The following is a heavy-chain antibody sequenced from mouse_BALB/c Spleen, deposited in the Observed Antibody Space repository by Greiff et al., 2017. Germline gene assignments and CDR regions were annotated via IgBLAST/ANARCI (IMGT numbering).Heavy chain of an antibody. CDR3: ARSPSGMYYYGSSSLDY. CDR2: ISSGSSTI. CDR1: GFTFSSFG. Sequence: EVKLMESGGGLVQPGGSRKLSCAASGFTFSSFGMHWVRQAPEKGLEWVAYISSGSSTIYYADTVKGRFTISRDNPKNTLFLQMTSLRSEDTAMYYCARSPSGMYYYGSSSLDYWGQGTTLTVSS. V-gene: IGHV5-17*02. J-gene: IGHJ2*01. D-gene: IGHD1-1*01.